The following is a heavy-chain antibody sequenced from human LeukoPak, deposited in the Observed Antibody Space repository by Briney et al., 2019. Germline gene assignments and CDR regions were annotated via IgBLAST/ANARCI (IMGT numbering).Heavy chain of an antibody. D-gene: IGHD1-26*01. Sequence: GGSLRLSCAAPGFTFSSYGMSWVRQAPGKGLEWVSGISGSGGTTYYADSAKGRFTISRDNSKNTLYLQMNSLRAEDTAVYYCATSGSYNYWGQGTLVTVSS. CDR3: ATSGSYNY. CDR1: GFTFSSYG. CDR2: ISGSGGTT. J-gene: IGHJ4*02. V-gene: IGHV3-23*01.